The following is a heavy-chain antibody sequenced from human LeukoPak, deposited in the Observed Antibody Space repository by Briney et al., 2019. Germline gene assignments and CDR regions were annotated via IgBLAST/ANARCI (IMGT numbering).Heavy chain of an antibody. CDR1: GGSFSGYY. J-gene: IGHJ3*02. Sequence: KTSETLSLTCAVYGGSFSGYYWSWIRQPPGKGLEWIGEINHSGSTNYNPSLKSRVTISVDTSKNQFSLKLSSVTAADTAVYYCATEMATIPPADAFDIWGQGTTVTVSS. V-gene: IGHV4-34*01. CDR2: INHSGST. CDR3: ATEMATIPPADAFDI. D-gene: IGHD5-24*01.